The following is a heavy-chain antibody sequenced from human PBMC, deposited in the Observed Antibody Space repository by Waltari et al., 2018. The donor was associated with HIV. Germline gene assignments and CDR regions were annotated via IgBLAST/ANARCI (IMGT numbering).Heavy chain of an antibody. D-gene: IGHD3-3*01. V-gene: IGHV3-7*01. CDR3: ARDLKDYDFWSPVDV. CDR1: GFPFSTSW. Sequence: EVQLVESGGGLVQPGGSLRLSCAASGFPFSTSWMTWVRQAPGKGLEWLANIKQDGSEKYYADSVKGRFTVSRDNNKKSLYLQMSSLRAEDTAVYYCARDLKDYDFWSPVDVWGQGTTVTVSS. J-gene: IGHJ6*02. CDR2: IKQDGSEK.